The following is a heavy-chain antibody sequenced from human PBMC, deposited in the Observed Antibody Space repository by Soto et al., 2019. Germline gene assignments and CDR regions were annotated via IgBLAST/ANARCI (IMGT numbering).Heavy chain of an antibody. V-gene: IGHV3-30-3*01. CDR3: AREARRQLDY. CDR2: ISYDGSNK. Sequence: QVQLVESGGGVVQPGRSLRLSCAASGFTFSSYAMHWVRQAPGKGLEWVAVISYDGSNKYYADSVKGRFTISRDNSKNALYLQMNSRRAEGTAVYYCAREARRQLDYWGQGTLVTVSS. D-gene: IGHD6-13*01. CDR1: GFTFSSYA. J-gene: IGHJ4*02.